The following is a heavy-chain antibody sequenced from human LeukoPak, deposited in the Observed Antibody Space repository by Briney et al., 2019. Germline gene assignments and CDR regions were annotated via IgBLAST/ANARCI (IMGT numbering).Heavy chain of an antibody. V-gene: IGHV4-38-2*02. J-gene: IGHJ5*02. CDR2: IYHSGST. D-gene: IGHD6-13*01. CDR3: ARAYSSSWYFNWFDP. Sequence: PSETLSLTCTVSGYSISSGYFWGWIRQPPGKGLEWIGTIYHSGSTYYNASLESRVTISVETSKNQFSLKLSSVTAADAAVYYCARAYSSSWYFNWFDPWGQGTLVTVSS. CDR1: GYSISSGYF.